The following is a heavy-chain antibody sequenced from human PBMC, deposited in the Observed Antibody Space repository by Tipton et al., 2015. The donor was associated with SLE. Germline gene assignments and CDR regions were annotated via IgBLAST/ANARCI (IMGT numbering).Heavy chain of an antibody. J-gene: IGHJ4*02. V-gene: IGHV1-18*04. CDR2: ISTKNGDT. CDR1: GYTFIGYY. D-gene: IGHD3-10*02. CDR3: ARECSGSGCLDH. Sequence: QSGAEVKKPGASVKVSCKASGYTFIGYYMHWVRQAPGQGLEWMGWISTKNGDTKYAQRFQGRVSMTTDTSTSTTYMALRSPRSDDTAIYYCARECSGSGCLDHWGQGTLVTVSS.